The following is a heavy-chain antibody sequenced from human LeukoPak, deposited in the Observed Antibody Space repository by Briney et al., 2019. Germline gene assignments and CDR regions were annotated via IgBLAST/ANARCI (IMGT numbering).Heavy chain of an antibody. J-gene: IGHJ5*02. V-gene: IGHV3-33*01. Sequence: GGSLRLSCAASGFTFSSYGMHWVRQAPGKGLEWVAVIWYDGSNKYYADSVKGRFTISRDNSKNTLYLQMNSLRAEDTAVYYCAREVRYCSSTSCVHWFDPWGQGTLVTVS. CDR3: AREVRYCSSTSCVHWFDP. CDR1: GFTFSSYG. D-gene: IGHD2-2*01. CDR2: IWYDGSNK.